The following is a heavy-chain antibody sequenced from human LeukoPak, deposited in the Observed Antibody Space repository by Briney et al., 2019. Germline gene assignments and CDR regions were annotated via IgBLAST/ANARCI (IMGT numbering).Heavy chain of an antibody. V-gene: IGHV4-34*01. CDR3: ASATTYYYDSSGYYRK. D-gene: IGHD3-22*01. CDR1: GGSFSGYF. J-gene: IGHJ4*02. Sequence: PSETLSLTCAVYGGSFSGYFWSWIRQPPGKGLEWIREINHSGSTNYNPSLKSRVTISVDTSKNQFSLKLGSVTAADTAVYYCASATTYYYDSSGYYRKWGQGTLVTVSS. CDR2: INHSGST.